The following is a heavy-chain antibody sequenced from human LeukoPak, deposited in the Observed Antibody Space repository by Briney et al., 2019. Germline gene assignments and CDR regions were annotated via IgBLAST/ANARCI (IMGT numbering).Heavy chain of an antibody. CDR2: MQSTGNS. J-gene: IGHJ4*02. CDR3: ARDKRHSYGRYFDH. V-gene: IGHV4-59*01. CDR1: GDSISTDH. Sequence: SETLSVTCNVAGDSISTDHWNWLRKPPGRGLEWIGYMQSTGNSNYNPSLKSRVSMSVDTSKNRIVLNLSSVTAADTAVYYCARDKRHSYGRYFDHWGQGLLVTVSS. D-gene: IGHD5-18*01.